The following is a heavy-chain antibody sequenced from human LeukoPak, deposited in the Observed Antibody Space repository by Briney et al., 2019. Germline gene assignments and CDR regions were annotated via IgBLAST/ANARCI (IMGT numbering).Heavy chain of an antibody. CDR2: IGGSGGST. CDR1: GFTFSSYA. V-gene: IGHV3-23*01. D-gene: IGHD2-2*01. J-gene: IGHJ4*02. Sequence: GGSLRLSCAASGFTFSSYAMSWVRQAPGKGLEWVSAIGGSGGSTYYADSVKGRFTISRDNSKNTLYLQMNSLRAEDTAVYYCAKFDPGPHCSSTSCYDNYFDYWGQGTLVTVSS. CDR3: AKFDPGPHCSSTSCYDNYFDY.